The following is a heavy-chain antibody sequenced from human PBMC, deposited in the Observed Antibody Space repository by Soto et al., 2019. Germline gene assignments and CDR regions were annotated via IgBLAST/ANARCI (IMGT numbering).Heavy chain of an antibody. CDR3: ARLTPRGYSYGNWFDP. Sequence: ASVKVSCKASGYTFTSYGISWVRQAPGQGLEWMGWISAYNGNTNYAQKLQGRVTMTTDTSTSTAYMELRSLRSDDTAVYYCARLTPRGYSYGNWFDPWGQGTLVTVSS. CDR1: GYTFTSYG. V-gene: IGHV1-18*01. CDR2: ISAYNGNT. D-gene: IGHD5-18*01. J-gene: IGHJ5*02.